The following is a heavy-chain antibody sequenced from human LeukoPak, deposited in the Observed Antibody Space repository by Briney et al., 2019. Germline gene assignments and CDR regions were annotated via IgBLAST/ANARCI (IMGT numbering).Heavy chain of an antibody. CDR3: ARMSGSYYSDAFDI. Sequence: SETLSLTCTVSGGSMNDNFWGWIRQPPGKGLDWIGSIYYSGSTYYNPSLKSRVTISVDTSKNQFSLKLSSVTAADTAVYYCARMSGSYYSDAFDIWGQGAMVTVSS. CDR2: IYYSGST. CDR1: GGSMNDNF. J-gene: IGHJ3*02. D-gene: IGHD1-26*01. V-gene: IGHV4-39*07.